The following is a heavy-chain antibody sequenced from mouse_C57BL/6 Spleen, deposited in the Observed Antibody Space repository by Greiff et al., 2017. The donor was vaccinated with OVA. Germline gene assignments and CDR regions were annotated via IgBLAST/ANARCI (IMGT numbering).Heavy chain of an antibody. D-gene: IGHD2-3*01. CDR1: GFSLSTSGMG. J-gene: IGHJ2*01. Sequence: QVQLKESGPGILQSSQTLSLTCSFSGFSLSTSGMGVSWIRQPSGKGLVWLAHIYWDDDKRYNPSLKSRLTISNDTSRNQVFLKITSVDTADTATYYCARRDPNDGYYDYFDYWGQGTTLTVSS. CDR3: ARRDPNDGYYDYFDY. CDR2: IYWDDDK. V-gene: IGHV8-12*01.